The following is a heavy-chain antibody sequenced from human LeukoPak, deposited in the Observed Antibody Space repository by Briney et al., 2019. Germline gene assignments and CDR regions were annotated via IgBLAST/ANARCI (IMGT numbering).Heavy chain of an antibody. Sequence: ASVKVSCKASGYTFIGHYMHWVRQAPGPGLEWMGWMNPNTGTTNFAQNFQGRVTMTRDTSISTAYMELSRLRSDDTAVYYCARWMATVTTPDHWGQGTLVTVSS. D-gene: IGHD4-11*01. V-gene: IGHV1-2*02. CDR3: ARWMATVTTPDH. J-gene: IGHJ4*02. CDR2: MNPNTGTT. CDR1: GYTFIGHY.